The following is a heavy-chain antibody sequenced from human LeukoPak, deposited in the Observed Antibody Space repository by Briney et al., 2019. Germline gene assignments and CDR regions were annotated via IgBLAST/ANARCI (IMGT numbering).Heavy chain of an antibody. Sequence: GGSLTLSCAASGFMFSTYAMNWVRQAPGKGLEWVSYISDSGSTIYYADSVKGRFTISRDNAKNSLYLQMNSLRDEDAAVYYCARRASAGFLTRRFFDYWGQGTLVTVSS. CDR2: ISDSGSTI. J-gene: IGHJ4*02. D-gene: IGHD1-14*01. CDR1: GFMFSTYA. CDR3: ARRASAGFLTRRFFDY. V-gene: IGHV3-48*02.